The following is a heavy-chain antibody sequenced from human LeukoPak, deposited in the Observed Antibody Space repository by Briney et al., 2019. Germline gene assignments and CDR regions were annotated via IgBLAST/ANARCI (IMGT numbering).Heavy chain of an antibody. V-gene: IGHV3-48*04. Sequence: GGSLRLSCAASGFTFSSYAMSWVRQAPGKGLEWVSYISSSSSTIYYADSVKGRFTISRDNAKNSLYLQMNSLRAEDTAVYYCARDSAAGDFDYWGQGTLVTVSS. D-gene: IGHD3-10*01. CDR1: GFTFSSYA. CDR3: ARDSAAGDFDY. J-gene: IGHJ4*02. CDR2: ISSSSSTI.